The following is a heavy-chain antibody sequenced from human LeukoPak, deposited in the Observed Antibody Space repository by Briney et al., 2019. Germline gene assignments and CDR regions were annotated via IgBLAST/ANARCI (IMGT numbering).Heavy chain of an antibody. J-gene: IGHJ4*02. V-gene: IGHV3-9*01. CDR3: AKDPTFDFWSGYYDY. Sequence: GGSLRLSCAASGFTFDDYAMHWVRQAPGKGLEWVSGISWNSGSIGYADSVKGRLTISRDNAKNSLYLQMNSLRAEDTALYYCAKDPTFDFWSGYYDYWGQGTLVTVSS. CDR2: ISWNSGSI. CDR1: GFTFDDYA. D-gene: IGHD3-3*01.